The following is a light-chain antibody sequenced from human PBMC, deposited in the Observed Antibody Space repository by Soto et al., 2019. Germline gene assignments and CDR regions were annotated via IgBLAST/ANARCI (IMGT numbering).Light chain of an antibody. CDR2: GNS. J-gene: IGLJ3*02. Sequence: QLVLTQPPSVSAAPGQRVTISCTGSSSNIGAGYDVHWYQQVPGRAPKLLIYGNSNRPSGVPDRFSGSKSGSSASLAITGLQAEDEADYYCQSYDSSLGDFWVFGGGTKLTVL. CDR1: SSNIGAGYD. V-gene: IGLV1-40*01. CDR3: QSYDSSLGDFWV.